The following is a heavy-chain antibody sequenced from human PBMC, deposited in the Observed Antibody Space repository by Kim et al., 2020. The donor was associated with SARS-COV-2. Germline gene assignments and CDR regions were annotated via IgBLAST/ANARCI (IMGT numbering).Heavy chain of an antibody. CDR1: GFTFSSYS. CDR3: ARLPHIAAAGSYYYYGMDV. D-gene: IGHD6-13*01. J-gene: IGHJ6*02. CDR2: ISSSSSYI. Sequence: GGSLRLSCAASGFTFSSYSMNWVRQAPGKGLEWVSSISSSSSYIYYADSVKGRFTISRDNAKNSLYLQMNSLRAEDTAVYYCARLPHIAAAGSYYYYGMDVWGQGTTVTVSS. V-gene: IGHV3-21*01.